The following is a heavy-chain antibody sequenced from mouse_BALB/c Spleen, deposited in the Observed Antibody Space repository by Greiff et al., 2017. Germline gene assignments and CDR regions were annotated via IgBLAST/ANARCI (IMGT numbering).Heavy chain of an antibody. CDR1: GYTFTSYW. J-gene: IGHJ2*01. D-gene: IGHD2-3*01. CDR3: ARLYDGYYVEDY. Sequence: QVQLQQPGAELVKPGASVKLSCKASGYTFTSYWMHWVKQRPGQGLEWIGEINPSNGRTNYNEKFKSKATLTVDKSSSTAYMQLSSLTSEDSAVYDCARLYDGYYVEDYWGQGTTLTVSS. CDR2: INPSNGRT. V-gene: IGHV1S81*02.